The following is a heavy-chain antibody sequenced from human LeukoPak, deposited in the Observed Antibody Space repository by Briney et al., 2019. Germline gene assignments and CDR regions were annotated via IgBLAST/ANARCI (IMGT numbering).Heavy chain of an antibody. CDR1: GFTFDDYA. CDR2: SGRI. V-gene: IGHV3-9*01. D-gene: IGHD2-2*01. Sequence: PGRSLRLSCAGSGFTFDDYAMHWVRQGPGKGLEWVSGSGRIGYADSVKGRFTISRDNAKNSLFLQMNSLRAEDTALYYCAKDYCSSTTCYYNYWGQGTLVTVSS. J-gene: IGHJ4*02. CDR3: AKDYCSSTTCYYNY.